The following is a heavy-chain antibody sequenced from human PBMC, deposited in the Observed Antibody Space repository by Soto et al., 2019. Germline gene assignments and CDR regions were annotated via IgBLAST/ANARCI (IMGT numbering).Heavy chain of an antibody. CDR2: INHSGST. Sequence: QVQLQQWGAGLLKPSETLSLTCAVYGGSFSGYYLMWIRQPPGKGLEWIGEINHSGSTNYNPSLKSRVARSVDTAKNQFSLKLSSVTAADTAVYYCASRSRAMVKTIDYWGQGTLVTVSS. J-gene: IGHJ4*02. D-gene: IGHD5-18*01. CDR1: GGSFSGYY. V-gene: IGHV4-34*01. CDR3: ASRSRAMVKTIDY.